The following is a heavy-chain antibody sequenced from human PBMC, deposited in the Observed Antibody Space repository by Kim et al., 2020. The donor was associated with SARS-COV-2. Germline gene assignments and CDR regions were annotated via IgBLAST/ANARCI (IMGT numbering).Heavy chain of an antibody. Sequence: SETLSLTCTVSGGSISSNSYYWGWIRQPPGKGLEWIGSIYYSGSTYYNPSLRSRVTISVDTSKNQFSLKLSSVTAADTAVYYCTRHQTYDSSGYTQEDAFDIWGQGTMVTVSS. CDR3: TRHQTYDSSGYTQEDAFDI. D-gene: IGHD3-22*01. CDR1: GGSISSNSYY. J-gene: IGHJ3*02. V-gene: IGHV4-39*01. CDR2: IYYSGST.